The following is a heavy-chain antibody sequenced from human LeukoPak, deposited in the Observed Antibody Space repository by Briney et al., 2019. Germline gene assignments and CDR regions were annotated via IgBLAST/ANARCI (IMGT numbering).Heavy chain of an antibody. CDR2: ISSSSSTI. D-gene: IGHD3-9*01. CDR1: GFTFSSYS. J-gene: IGHJ4*02. CDR3: AREGAKLRYFDWSDTNYFDY. V-gene: IGHV3-48*01. Sequence: GGSLRLSCAASGFTFSSYSMNWVRQAPGKGLEWVSYISSSSSTIYYADSVKGRFTISRDNAKNSLYLQMNSLRAEDTAVYYCAREGAKLRYFDWSDTNYFDYWGQGTLVTVSS.